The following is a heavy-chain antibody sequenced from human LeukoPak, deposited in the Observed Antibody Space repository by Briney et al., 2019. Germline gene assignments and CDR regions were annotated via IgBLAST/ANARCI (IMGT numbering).Heavy chain of an antibody. CDR1: GFTLSSYA. CDR2: ISSSSSTI. CDR3: ARGSGGYTLLDFDY. D-gene: IGHD3-22*01. J-gene: IGHJ4*02. Sequence: GGSLILSCAASGFTLSSYAMSWVRQAPGKGLEWVSYISSSSSTIYYADSVRGRFTISRDNAKNSPYLQMNSLRAEDTAVYYCARGSGGYTLLDFDYWGQGTLVTVSS. V-gene: IGHV3-48*01.